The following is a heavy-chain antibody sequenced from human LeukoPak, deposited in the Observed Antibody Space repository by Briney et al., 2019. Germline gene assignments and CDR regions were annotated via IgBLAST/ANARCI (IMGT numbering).Heavy chain of an antibody. V-gene: IGHV3-74*01. CDR2: INSDGSST. CDR3: ARDSNGPGSGWYLPYYYYYGMDV. J-gene: IGHJ6*02. Sequence: GGSLRLSCAASGFTFSSYWMHWVRQAPGKGLVWVSRINSDGSSTSYADSVKGRFTISRDNAKNTLYLQMNSLRAEDTAVYYCARDSNGPGSGWYLPYYYYYGMDVWGQGTTVTVSS. D-gene: IGHD6-19*01. CDR1: GFTFSSYW.